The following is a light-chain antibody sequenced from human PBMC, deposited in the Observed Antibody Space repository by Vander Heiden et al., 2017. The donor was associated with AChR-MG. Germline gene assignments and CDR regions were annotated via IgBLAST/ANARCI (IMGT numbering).Light chain of an antibody. Sequence: DVQLTQSPSSLSASVGDSVSITCRASQSIGTSLNWYQKKPGKAPNVLIFHASTLESGVPSRFTGSGSGTHFTLTITSLQPEDFATYYCQSSYMTPPTTFGQGTRLEIK. CDR1: QSIGTS. CDR2: HAS. V-gene: IGKV1-39*01. J-gene: IGKJ2*01. CDR3: QSSYMTPPTT.